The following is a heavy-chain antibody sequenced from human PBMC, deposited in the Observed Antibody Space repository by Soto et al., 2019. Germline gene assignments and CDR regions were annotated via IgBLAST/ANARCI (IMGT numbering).Heavy chain of an antibody. CDR2: IWYDGSNQ. J-gene: IGHJ6*02. D-gene: IGHD5-12*01. Sequence: QVHLVESGGDVVQPGRSLRLSCTASGFTFRSYGMHWVRQAPGKGLEWVAIIWYDGSNQSYADSVRGRFTISRDNSKDTLYLRMNSLRAEVTGVYYCARVFDTSGDGMDVWGQGTTVTVSS. CDR1: GFTFRSYG. CDR3: ARVFDTSGDGMDV. V-gene: IGHV3-33*01.